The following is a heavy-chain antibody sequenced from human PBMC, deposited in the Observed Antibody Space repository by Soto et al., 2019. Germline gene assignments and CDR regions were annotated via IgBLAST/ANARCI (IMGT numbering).Heavy chain of an antibody. V-gene: IGHV1-2*02. D-gene: IGHD5-18*01. CDR2: MNPKSGGA. J-gene: IGHJ3*02. CDR1: GYTFTDYY. CDR3: TRENIKNSDGLYDAFDI. Sequence: GASVKVSCKTSGYTFTDYYTHWVRQAPGQGLEWMGWMNPKSGGAYFAQKFQGRVTLTRDTSIGTAYIEVNSLTSDDTAVYFRTRENIKNSDGLYDAFDIWGQGTTVTVSS.